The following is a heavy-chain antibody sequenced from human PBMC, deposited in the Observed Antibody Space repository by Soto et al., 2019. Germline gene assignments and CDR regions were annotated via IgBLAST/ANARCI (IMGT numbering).Heavy chain of an antibody. J-gene: IGHJ3*01. Sequence: EVQLVESGGGLVQPGGSLRLSCAASGFTFSSYSMNWVRQAPGKGLEWVSYISSSSSTIYYADSVKGRFTISRDHAKNSLYLQMDSPRDEDTAVYYCARGITRITMVRGVTYDAFDFWGQGTMVTVSS. D-gene: IGHD3-10*01. CDR1: GFTFSSYS. CDR3: ARGITRITMVRGVTYDAFDF. CDR2: ISSSSSTI. V-gene: IGHV3-48*02.